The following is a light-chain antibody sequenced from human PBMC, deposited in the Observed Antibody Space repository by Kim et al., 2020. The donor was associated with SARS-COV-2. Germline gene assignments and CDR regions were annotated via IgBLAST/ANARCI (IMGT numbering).Light chain of an antibody. CDR1: SSDVGGYNY. CDR2: DVD. V-gene: IGLV2-14*03. Sequence: QSITIACTGTSSDVGGYNYVSWYQQHPGKAPKLMIYDVDKRPSGVSARFSGSKSGDTASLTISGLQAEDETDYYCSSYTSRGTQVVFGGGTQLTVL. J-gene: IGLJ2*01. CDR3: SSYTSRGTQVV.